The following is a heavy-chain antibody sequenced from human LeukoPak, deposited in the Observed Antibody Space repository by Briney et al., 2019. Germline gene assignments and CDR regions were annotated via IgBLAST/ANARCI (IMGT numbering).Heavy chain of an antibody. CDR3: AKDVRFLEWLLSY. D-gene: IGHD3-3*01. CDR1: GFTFSSYG. J-gene: IGHJ4*02. CDR2: ISYDGSNR. V-gene: IGHV3-30*18. Sequence: GGSLRLSCAASGFTFSSYGMHWVRQAPGKGLEWVAVISYDGSNRYYADSVKGRFTISRDNSKNTLYLQMNSLRAEDTAVYYCAKDVRFLEWLLSYWGQGTLVTVSS.